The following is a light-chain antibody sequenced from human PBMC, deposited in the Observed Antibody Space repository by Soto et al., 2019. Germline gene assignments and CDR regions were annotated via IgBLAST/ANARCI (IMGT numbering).Light chain of an antibody. Sequence: DIRMTQSPSTLSVSVGDRVTITCRASQGINAYLNWYQQKPGEAPMLLIYSASTLHSGVPSRFSGSGSETDFTLTISSLQPEDFATYYCQQCYIAPNSFGQGTKVDNK. V-gene: IGKV1-39*01. CDR3: QQCYIAPNS. J-gene: IGKJ2*03. CDR1: QGINAY. CDR2: SAS.